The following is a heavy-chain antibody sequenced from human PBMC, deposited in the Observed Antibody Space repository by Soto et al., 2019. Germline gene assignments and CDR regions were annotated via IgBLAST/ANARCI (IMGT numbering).Heavy chain of an antibody. CDR1: GGSFSSYS. D-gene: IGHD6-6*01. CDR3: ARFGSGGRAARRHYFDY. V-gene: IGHV4-59*01. Sequence: SETLSLTCTVSGGSFSSYSWNWIRQPPGKGLEWIGYVYFGGTTNYNPSLKSRVTISVDTSKNQFSLKLSSVTAADTAVYYCARFGSGGRAARRHYFDYWGQGTLVTVSS. J-gene: IGHJ4*02. CDR2: VYFGGTT.